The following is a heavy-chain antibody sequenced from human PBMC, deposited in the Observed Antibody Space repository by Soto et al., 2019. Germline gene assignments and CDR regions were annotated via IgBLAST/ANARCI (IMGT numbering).Heavy chain of an antibody. J-gene: IGHJ2*01. CDR2: INHSGST. CDR3: AADLKTTVTAYWYFDL. D-gene: IGHD4-17*01. V-gene: IGHV4-34*01. CDR1: GGSFSGYY. Sequence: QVHLQQWGAGLLKPSETLSLTCAVYGGSFSGYYWSWIRQPPGKGLEWIGEINHSGSTNFNPSLKSRVSNSVDTSKKQFSLKLSSVTAADTAVYYCAADLKTTVTAYWYFDLWGRGTLVTVSS.